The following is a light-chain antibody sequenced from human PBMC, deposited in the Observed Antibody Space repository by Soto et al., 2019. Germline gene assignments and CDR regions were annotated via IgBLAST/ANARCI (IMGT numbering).Light chain of an antibody. Sequence: EIVMTQSPATLSVSPGERAILSCRASQSVSSNLAWFQQKPGQVPRLLIYGASTRATGIPARFSGSGSGTDFTLTISSLQSGDFAVYYCQQYNEWPIYTFGQGTKLEIK. J-gene: IGKJ2*01. CDR2: GAS. CDR1: QSVSSN. CDR3: QQYNEWPIYT. V-gene: IGKV3D-15*01.